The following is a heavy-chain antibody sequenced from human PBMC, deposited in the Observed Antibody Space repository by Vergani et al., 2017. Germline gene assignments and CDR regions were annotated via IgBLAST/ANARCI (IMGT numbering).Heavy chain of an antibody. D-gene: IGHD4-11*01. Sequence: QVQLVQSGAEVKKPGASVKVSCKASGYTFTSYAMHWVRQAPGQRLEWMGWINAGNGNTKYSQKFQGRVTITRDTSASTAYMELSSLRSEDTAVYYCARDSNPHTYYYYYGMDVWGQGTTVTVS. CDR1: GYTFTSYA. CDR2: INAGNGNT. CDR3: ARDSNPHTYYYYYGMDV. J-gene: IGHJ6*02. V-gene: IGHV1-3*01.